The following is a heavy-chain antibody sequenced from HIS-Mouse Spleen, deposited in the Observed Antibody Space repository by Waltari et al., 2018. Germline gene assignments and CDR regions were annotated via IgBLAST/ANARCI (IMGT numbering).Heavy chain of an antibody. CDR1: GGSISSSSYY. Sequence: QLQLQESGPGLVKPSETLSLTCTVSGGSISSSSYYWGWIRQPPGKGLEWIGSIYYIGGTYYTPSLKSRVTMSVDTSKNQFSRKLSSVTAADTAVYYCAREIPYSSSWYDWYFDLWGRGTLVTVSS. V-gene: IGHV4-39*07. CDR2: IYYIGGT. D-gene: IGHD6-13*01. CDR3: AREIPYSSSWYDWYFDL. J-gene: IGHJ2*01.